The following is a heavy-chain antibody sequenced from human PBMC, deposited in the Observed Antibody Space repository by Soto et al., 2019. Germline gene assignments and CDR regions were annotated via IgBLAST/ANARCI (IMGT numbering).Heavy chain of an antibody. V-gene: IGHV1-69*05. D-gene: IGHD6-19*01. CDR1: WGTLSSYA. Sequence: ASVKGSCSASWGTLSSYAISWVRQAPGQGLEWMGGIIPIFGTAKCAQKFQGRVTMTTDTSTSTAYMELRSLRSDDTAVYYCARVSYRSGWYLLWGQGALVTVPS. CDR3: ARVSYRSGWYLL. J-gene: IGHJ4*02. CDR2: IIPIFGTA.